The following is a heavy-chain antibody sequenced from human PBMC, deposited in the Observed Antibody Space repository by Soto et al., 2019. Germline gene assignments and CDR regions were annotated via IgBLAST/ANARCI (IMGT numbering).Heavy chain of an antibody. CDR1: GFTFSSST. CDR3: AAELFATDAGCDS. V-gene: IGHV1-58*01. J-gene: IGHJ4*02. CDR2: IVVGSGKT. Sequence: SVKVSFKASGFTFSSSTLQWVRQTHGQRLEWIGWIVVGSGKTDYAQNFQDRVTITRDVSTSTAYMKLRSLRSDATAVYYCAAELFATDAGCDSWGQGPMVTVSS. D-gene: IGHD3-3*01.